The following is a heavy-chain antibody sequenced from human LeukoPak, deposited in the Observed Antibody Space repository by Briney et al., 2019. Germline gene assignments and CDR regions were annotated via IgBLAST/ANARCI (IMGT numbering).Heavy chain of an antibody. D-gene: IGHD2-2*01. Sequence: GGSLRLSCSASGFTFSSYAMHWVRQAPGKGLEYVSAVSIDGGSTYYADSVTGRSTISRDNSKNTLYLQMSSLRPEDTAVYYCAGYCASATCYGDYWGQGTLVTVSS. J-gene: IGHJ4*02. CDR2: VSIDGGST. CDR1: GFTFSSYA. CDR3: AGYCASATCYGDY. V-gene: IGHV3-64D*06.